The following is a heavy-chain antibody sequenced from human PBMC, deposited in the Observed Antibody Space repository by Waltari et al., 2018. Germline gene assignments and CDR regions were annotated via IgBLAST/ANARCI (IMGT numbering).Heavy chain of an antibody. CDR2: INSDGSST. CDR1: GFTFSSYW. Sequence: EVQLVESGGGLVQPGGSLRLSCAASGFTFSSYWMHWVRQAPGKGLVWVYRINSDGSSTSYADSGKGRFTISRDNAKNTLYLQMNSLRAEDTAVYYCAREDGYGDWYFDLWGRGTLGTVSS. CDR3: AREDGYGDWYFDL. J-gene: IGHJ2*01. D-gene: IGHD4-17*01. V-gene: IGHV3-74*01.